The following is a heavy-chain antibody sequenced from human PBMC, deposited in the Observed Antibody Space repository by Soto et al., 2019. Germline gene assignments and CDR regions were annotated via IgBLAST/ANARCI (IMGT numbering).Heavy chain of an antibody. CDR2: ISPNSGNT. J-gene: IGHJ3*02. Sequence: ASVKVSCKASRYTFTKYNINWVRQAPGQGLEWMGWISPNSGNTHYAQRLQGRITLTTDTSTSRAYMELRSLRSDDTAVYYCATRNKGLSRGAFDIWGQGTMVTVSS. D-gene: IGHD3-16*02. CDR1: RYTFTKYN. V-gene: IGHV1-18*04. CDR3: ATRNKGLSRGAFDI.